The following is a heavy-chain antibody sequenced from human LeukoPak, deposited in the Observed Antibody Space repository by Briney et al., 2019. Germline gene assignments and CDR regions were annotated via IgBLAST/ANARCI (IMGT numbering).Heavy chain of an antibody. Sequence: GGSLRLSCAASGFTFSSYWMHWVRQPPGKGLVWVSRINGDESSTSYADSVKGRFTISRDNAKNTVYLQLNSLRAEDTAVYYCARESQYISSSDLWGQGTLVTVSS. CDR1: GFTFSSYW. V-gene: IGHV3-74*01. J-gene: IGHJ4*02. CDR3: ARESQYISSSDL. CDR2: INGDESST. D-gene: IGHD6-13*01.